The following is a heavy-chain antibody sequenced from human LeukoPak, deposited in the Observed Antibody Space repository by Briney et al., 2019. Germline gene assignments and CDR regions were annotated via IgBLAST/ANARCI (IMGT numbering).Heavy chain of an antibody. Sequence: CLRLSSAASLVTSTSDAMYSGREAPGEGLGWVAVISYDGGNKYYAFSVKGRFSMSRDNSKNTLYLQMNSLRAEDTAVHYCARTKAVAGIFDYWGQGTLVTVSS. V-gene: IGHV3-30*04. D-gene: IGHD6-19*01. CDR2: ISYDGGNK. CDR1: LVTSTSDA. CDR3: ARTKAVAGIFDY. J-gene: IGHJ4*02.